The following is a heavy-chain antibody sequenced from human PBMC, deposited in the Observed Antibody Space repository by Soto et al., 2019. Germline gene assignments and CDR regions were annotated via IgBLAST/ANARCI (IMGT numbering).Heavy chain of an antibody. J-gene: IGHJ6*02. CDR1: GFTFSSYS. CDR3: ARVVDYWDPYCYYGMYV. D-gene: IGHD2-15*01. Sequence: EEQLVESGGGLVKPGGSLRLSCAASGFTFSSYSMNWVRQAPGKGLEWVASISSSSTYRYYADSVKGRFTISRDNGKNSKYLQMKSMRAEDTAVSDCARVVDYWDPYCYYGMYVWGQGTTVTVSS. V-gene: IGHV3-21*01. CDR2: ISSSSTYR.